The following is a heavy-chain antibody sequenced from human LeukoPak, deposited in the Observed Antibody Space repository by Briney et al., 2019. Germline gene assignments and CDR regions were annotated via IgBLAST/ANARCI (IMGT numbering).Heavy chain of an antibody. CDR2: ISSSGSTI. D-gene: IGHD3-22*01. Sequence: GGSLRLSCAASGFTFSSYEMNWVRQAPGKGLEWVSYISSSGSTIYYADSVKGRFTISRDNAKNSLYLQMKSLRAEDTAVYYCARHDSSGYYYVKYYFDYWGQGTLVTVSS. J-gene: IGHJ4*02. CDR1: GFTFSSYE. CDR3: ARHDSSGYYYVKYYFDY. V-gene: IGHV3-48*03.